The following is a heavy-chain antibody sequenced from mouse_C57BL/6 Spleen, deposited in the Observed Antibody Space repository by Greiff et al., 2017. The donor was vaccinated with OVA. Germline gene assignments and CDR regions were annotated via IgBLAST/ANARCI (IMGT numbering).Heavy chain of an antibody. CDR1: GYTFTSYW. D-gene: IGHD1-1*01. CDR2: INPSNGGT. V-gene: IGHV1-53*01. J-gene: IGHJ4*01. Sequence: QVKLQQPGTELVKPGASVKLSCKASGYTFTSYWMHWVKQRPGQGLEWIGNINPSNGGTNYNEKFKSKAKLTVDKSSSTAYMQLSSLTSEDSAVYFWARFSITTVVNYAMDYGGQGTSVTVSS. CDR3: ARFSITTVVNYAMDY.